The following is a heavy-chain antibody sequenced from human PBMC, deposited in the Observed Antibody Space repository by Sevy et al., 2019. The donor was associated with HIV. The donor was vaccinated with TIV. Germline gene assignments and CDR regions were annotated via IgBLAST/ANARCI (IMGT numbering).Heavy chain of an antibody. CDR1: GFTFSNAW. CDR3: TTANWGTAYYYYYGMDV. J-gene: IGHJ6*02. V-gene: IGHV3-15*01. D-gene: IGHD7-27*01. Sequence: GGSLRLSCAASGFTFSNAWMSWVCQAPGKGLEWVGRIKSKTDGGTTDYAAPVKGRFTISRDDSKNTLYLQMNSLKTEDTAVYYCTTANWGTAYYYYYGMDVWGQGTTVTVSS. CDR2: IKSKTDGGTT.